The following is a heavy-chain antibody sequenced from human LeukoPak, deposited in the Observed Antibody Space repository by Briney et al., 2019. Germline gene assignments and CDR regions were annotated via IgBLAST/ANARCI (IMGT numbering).Heavy chain of an antibody. J-gene: IGHJ4*02. CDR3: ARGYDSSGFFDY. D-gene: IGHD3-22*01. CDR2: INSDGSST. CDR1: GFTFSSYA. V-gene: IGHV3-74*01. Sequence: GGSLRLSCAASGFTFSSYAMSWVRQAPGKGLVWVSRINSDGSSTSYADSVKGRFTISRDNAKNTLYLQMNSLRAEDTAVYYCARGYDSSGFFDYWGQGTLVTVSS.